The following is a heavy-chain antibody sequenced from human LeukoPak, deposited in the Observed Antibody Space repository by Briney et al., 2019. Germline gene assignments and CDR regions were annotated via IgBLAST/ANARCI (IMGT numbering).Heavy chain of an antibody. CDR3: AREGGYSGYDGGDYYYMDV. CDR1: GFTFSSYA. D-gene: IGHD5-12*01. V-gene: IGHV3-30*04. CDR2: ISYDGSNK. J-gene: IGHJ6*03. Sequence: GGSLRLSCAASGFTFSSYAMHWVRQAPGKGLEWVAVISYDGSNKYYADSVKGRFTISRDNSKNTLYLQMNSLRAEDTAVYYCAREGGYSGYDGGDYYYMDVWGKGTTVTVSS.